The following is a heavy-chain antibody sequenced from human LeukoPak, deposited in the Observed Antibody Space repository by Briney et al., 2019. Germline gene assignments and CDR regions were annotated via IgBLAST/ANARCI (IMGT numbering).Heavy chain of an antibody. V-gene: IGHV4-31*03. CDR1: GGSISSGGYY. CDR3: ARDGRTTPGGFDY. Sequence: PSQTLSLTCTVSGGSISSGGYYWSWIRQHPGRGLEWLGYIYYSGSTYYNPSLKSRVTISVDTSKNQFSLKLSSVTAADTAVYYCARDGRTTPGGFDYWGQGTLVTVSS. J-gene: IGHJ4*02. CDR2: IYYSGST. D-gene: IGHD2/OR15-2a*01.